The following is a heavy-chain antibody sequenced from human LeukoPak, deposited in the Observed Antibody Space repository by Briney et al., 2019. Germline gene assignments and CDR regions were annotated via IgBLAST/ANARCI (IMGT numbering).Heavy chain of an antibody. CDR2: ISPSSSSI. CDR1: GFTFSSYS. Sequence: GGSLRLSCAASGFTFSSYSMNWVRQAPGKGLEWVSYISPSSSSIHYADSVTGRFTISRDNAKNSLYLQMNSLRAEDTAVYYCARKTDHQTGGDYWGQGTLVTVSS. CDR3: ARKTDHQTGGDY. D-gene: IGHD1-1*01. V-gene: IGHV3-48*01. J-gene: IGHJ4*02.